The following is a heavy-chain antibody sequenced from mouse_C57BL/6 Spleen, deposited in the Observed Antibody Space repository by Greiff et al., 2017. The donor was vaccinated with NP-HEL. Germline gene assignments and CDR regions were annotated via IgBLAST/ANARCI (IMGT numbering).Heavy chain of an antibody. V-gene: IGHV1-22*01. CDR1: GYTFTDYN. J-gene: IGHJ2*01. Sequence: VQLKESGPELVKPGASVKMSCKASGYTFTDYNMHWVKQSHGKSLEWIGYINPNNGGTSYNQKFKGKATLTVNKSSSTAYMELRSLTSEDSAVYYCARSSYSPHFDYWGQGTTLTVSS. CDR2: INPNNGGT. D-gene: IGHD2-10*01. CDR3: ARSSYSPHFDY.